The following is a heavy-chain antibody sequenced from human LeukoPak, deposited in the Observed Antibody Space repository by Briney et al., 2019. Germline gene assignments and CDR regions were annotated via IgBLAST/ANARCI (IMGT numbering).Heavy chain of an antibody. CDR2: INHSGST. CDR1: GFTLSSYT. Sequence: LRLSCAASGFTLSSYTMHWVRQAPGKGLEWIGEINHSGSTNYNPSLKSRVTISVDTSKNQFSLKLSSVTAADTAVYYCARNHYVWGSYRLTGYFDYWGQGTLVTVSS. V-gene: IGHV4-34*01. D-gene: IGHD3-16*02. CDR3: ARNHYVWGSYRLTGYFDY. J-gene: IGHJ4*02.